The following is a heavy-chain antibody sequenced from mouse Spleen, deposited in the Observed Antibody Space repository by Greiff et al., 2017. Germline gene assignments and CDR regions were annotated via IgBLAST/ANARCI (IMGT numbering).Heavy chain of an antibody. CDR2: ISYSGST. D-gene: IGHD1-1*01. V-gene: IGHV3-8*02. CDR1: GDSITSGY. Sequence: VQLQQSGPSLVKPSQTLSLTCSVTGDSITSGYWNWIRKFPGNKLEYMGYISYSGSTYYNPSLKSRISITRDTSKNQYYLQLNSVTTEDTATYYCARYDYYGSSYFDYWGQGTTLTVSS. CDR3: ARYDYYGSSYFDY. J-gene: IGHJ2*01.